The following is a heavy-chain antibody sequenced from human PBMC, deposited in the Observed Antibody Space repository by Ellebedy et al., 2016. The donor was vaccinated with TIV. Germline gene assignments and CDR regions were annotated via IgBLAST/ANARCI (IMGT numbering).Heavy chain of an antibody. V-gene: IGHV3-23*01. CDR1: GFSFSSFA. CDR2: VCGSGGGT. CDR3: AKGDDYGDYYHYGVDV. J-gene: IGHJ6*02. D-gene: IGHD4-17*01. Sequence: GESLKISXAASGFSFSSFAMSWVRQGPGKGLEWVSSVCGSGGGTYYTDSVRGRFTISRDNSKNTLFLQMDSLRGEDTGVYYCAKGDDYGDYYHYGVDVWGLGTTVTVSS.